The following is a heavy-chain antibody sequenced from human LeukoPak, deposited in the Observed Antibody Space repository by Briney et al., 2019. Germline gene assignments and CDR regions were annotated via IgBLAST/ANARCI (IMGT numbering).Heavy chain of an antibody. CDR3: ARIMEYYDFTPRGFDI. J-gene: IGHJ3*02. V-gene: IGHV1-2*02. CDR2: MNPDSGGT. D-gene: IGHD3/OR15-3a*01. CDR1: GYTFIGHY. Sequence: GASVKVSCKASGYTFIGHYIHWVRQAAGQGREWMGWMNPDSGGTNYAQKFQDRVTMNRDTSITTAYMELSRLTSDDTAIYYCARIMEYYDFTPRGFDIWGQGTMVAVSS.